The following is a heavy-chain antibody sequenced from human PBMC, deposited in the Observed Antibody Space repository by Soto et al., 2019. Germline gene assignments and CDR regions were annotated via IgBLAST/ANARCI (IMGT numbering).Heavy chain of an antibody. CDR2: ISGSGGST. J-gene: IGHJ4*02. CDR1: GFTFSSYA. Sequence: GASLRLSCAASGFTFSSYAMSWVRQAPGKGLEWVSAISGSGGSTYYADSVKGRFTISRDNSKNTLYLQMNSLRAEDTAVYYCARVGRHYLLWFGLDYWGQGTLVTVSS. CDR3: ARVGRHYLLWFGLDY. D-gene: IGHD3-10*01. V-gene: IGHV3-23*01.